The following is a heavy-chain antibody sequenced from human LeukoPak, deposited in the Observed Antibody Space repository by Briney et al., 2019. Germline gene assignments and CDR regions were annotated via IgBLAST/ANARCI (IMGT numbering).Heavy chain of an antibody. CDR1: GYIFNTFW. J-gene: IGHJ4*02. V-gene: IGHV5-51*01. D-gene: IGHD5-12*01. CDR3: ARLGYTNSPGDY. CDR2: IFPGDSDT. Sequence: GESLKISCKASGYIFNTFWIAWVRQVPGKGMECLGSIFPGDSDTMYSPSFQGHVTISADKSVKTAYLQWNRLNASDTGIYYCARLGYTNSPGDYWGQGTLVTVPS.